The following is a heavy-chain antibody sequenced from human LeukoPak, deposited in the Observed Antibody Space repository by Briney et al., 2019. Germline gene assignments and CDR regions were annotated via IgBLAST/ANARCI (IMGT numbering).Heavy chain of an antibody. Sequence: GGSLRLSCAASGFTFSSYTMRWVRQAPGKGLEGVSAISGSGGSTYYTDSVKGRFTISRDNSKNTLYLQMNSLRADDTALYYCAKGLLLWFGEPGGFDYWGQGTLVIVSS. J-gene: IGHJ4*02. CDR3: AKGLLLWFGEPGGFDY. CDR1: GFTFSSYT. D-gene: IGHD3-10*01. V-gene: IGHV3-23*01. CDR2: ISGSGGST.